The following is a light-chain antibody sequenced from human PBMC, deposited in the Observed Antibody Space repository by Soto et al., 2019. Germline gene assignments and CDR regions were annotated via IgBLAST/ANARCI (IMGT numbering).Light chain of an antibody. J-gene: IGKJ3*01. CDR3: QQCGGSPLFS. CDR1: QSVTSSC. CDR2: TTS. Sequence: EIVLTQSPATLSLSPGERATLSCTASQSVTSSCLAWYQRKPGQAPRFLIHTTSTRATDIPDRFSGSGSGTDFTLTISRLQPEDFAVYSCQQCGGSPLFSFGPGTRVDI. V-gene: IGKV3-20*01.